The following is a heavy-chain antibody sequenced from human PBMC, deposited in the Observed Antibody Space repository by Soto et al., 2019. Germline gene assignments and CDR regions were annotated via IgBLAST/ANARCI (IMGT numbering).Heavy chain of an antibody. CDR1: ELTAVSTT. Sequence: EVHLVESGAAVAHPGGPLSPSCAASELTAVSTTLSWARQVPGKGLEWVSVIYSGGSTYYADSVKGRFTISRDISKNTVYLQMNSLRAEDAAVYYCARAVSSTIFAFDMWGQGTMVTVSS. D-gene: IGHD3-3*01. V-gene: IGHV3-66*01. CDR2: IYSGGST. CDR3: ARAVSSTIFAFDM. J-gene: IGHJ3*02.